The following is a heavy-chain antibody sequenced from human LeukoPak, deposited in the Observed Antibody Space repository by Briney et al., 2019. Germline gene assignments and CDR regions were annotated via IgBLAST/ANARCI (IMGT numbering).Heavy chain of an antibody. J-gene: IGHJ4*02. V-gene: IGHV5-51*01. D-gene: IGHD2-15*01. CDR1: GYSFTRHW. CDR2: IYPGDSDT. Sequence: GESLKISCKGSGYSFTRHWIGWVRQMPGKGLEWMGIIYPGDSDTTYSPSFQGQVTISADKSISTAYLQWSSLKASDTAMYYCARSSCPPGSGSCLDYWGQGTLVTVSS. CDR3: ARSSCPPGSGSCLDY.